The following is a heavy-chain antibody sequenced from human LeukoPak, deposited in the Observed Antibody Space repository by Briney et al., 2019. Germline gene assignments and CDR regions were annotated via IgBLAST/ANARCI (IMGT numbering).Heavy chain of an antibody. V-gene: IGHV3-30-3*01. J-gene: IGHJ4*02. CDR3: ARDQVDTAMVTPLFDY. Sequence: GGSLRLSCAASGFTFSSYWMHWVRQAPGKGLEWVALISYDKSNKYYADSVKGRFTISRDNSKNSLYLQMNSLRAEDTAVYYCARDQVDTAMVTPLFDYWGQGTLVTVSS. CDR2: ISYDKSNK. D-gene: IGHD5-18*01. CDR1: GFTFSSYW.